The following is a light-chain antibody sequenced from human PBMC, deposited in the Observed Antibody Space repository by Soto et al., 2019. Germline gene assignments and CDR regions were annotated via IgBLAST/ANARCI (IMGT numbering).Light chain of an antibody. V-gene: IGKV2-30*01. Sequence: DVVMTQXPLSLPVTLGQPASISXXXXXSLVYXDXXXXLNWFQQRPGQSPRRLIYKVSNRDSGVPDRFSGSGSGTDFSLKISRVEAEDVGVYYCMQDALWPYTFGQGTKLEIK. CDR2: KVS. CDR3: MQDALWPYT. CDR1: XSLVYXDXXXX. J-gene: IGKJ2*01.